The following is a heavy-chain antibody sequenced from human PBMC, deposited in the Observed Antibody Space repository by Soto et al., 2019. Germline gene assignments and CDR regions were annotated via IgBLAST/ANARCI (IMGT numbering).Heavy chain of an antibody. J-gene: IGHJ6*02. CDR2: ISSSSSYI. V-gene: IGHV3-21*01. Sequence: EVQLVESGGGLVKPGGSLRLSCAASGFTFSSYSMNWVRQAPGKGLEWVSSISSSSSYIYYADSVKGRFTISRDNAKNHRNWQWNAWRAGEGAFFSLGREVGGAIEIGGGGYYYGMDVWGQGTTVTVSS. CDR3: GREVGGAIEIGGGGYYYGMDV. D-gene: IGHD2-21*01. CDR1: GFTFSSYS.